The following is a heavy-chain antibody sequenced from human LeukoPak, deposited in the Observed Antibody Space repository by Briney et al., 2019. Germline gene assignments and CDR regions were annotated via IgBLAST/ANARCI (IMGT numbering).Heavy chain of an antibody. CDR1: GFTFSSYS. D-gene: IGHD3-10*01. V-gene: IGHV3-21*01. Sequence: GGSLRLSCAAPGFTFSSYSMNWVRQAPGKGLEWVSSISSSSSYIYYADSVKGRFTISRDNAKNSLYLQMNSLRAEDTAVYYCARDLDDYYGSGSRPIDIWGQGTMVTVSS. J-gene: IGHJ3*02. CDR3: ARDLDDYYGSGSRPIDI. CDR2: ISSSSSYI.